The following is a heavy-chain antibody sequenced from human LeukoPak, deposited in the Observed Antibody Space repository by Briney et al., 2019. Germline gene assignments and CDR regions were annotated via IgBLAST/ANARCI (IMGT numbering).Heavy chain of an antibody. J-gene: IGHJ4*02. V-gene: IGHV3-7*01. CDR1: GFTFSNSW. CDR2: IKPDGSAQ. D-gene: IGHD6-13*01. CDR3: ASQHYSSSWYYFDY. Sequence: PGGSLRLSCAASGFTFSNSWMSWVRQAPGKGLEWVATIKPDGSAQYYVDSVKGRFTISRDNSKNTLYLQMNSLRAEDTAVYYCASQHYSSSWYYFDYWGQGTLVTVSS.